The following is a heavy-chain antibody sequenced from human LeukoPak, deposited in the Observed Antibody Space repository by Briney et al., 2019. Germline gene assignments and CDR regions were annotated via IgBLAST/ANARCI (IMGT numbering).Heavy chain of an antibody. CDR1: GYSFTSYW. V-gene: IGHV5-51*01. CDR3: ARHLDYDYVWGSYRRYYFDY. J-gene: IGHJ4*02. CDR2: IYPVDSDT. Sequence: PGESLKISCKGSGYSFTSYWIGWVRQMPGKGLEWMGIIYPVDSDTRYSPSFQGQVTISADKSISTAYLQWSSLKASDTAMYYCARHLDYDYVWGSYRRYYFDYWGQGTLVTVSS. D-gene: IGHD3-16*02.